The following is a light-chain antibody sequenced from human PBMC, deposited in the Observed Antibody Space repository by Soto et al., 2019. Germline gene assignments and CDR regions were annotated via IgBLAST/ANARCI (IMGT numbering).Light chain of an antibody. CDR2: GAS. V-gene: IGKV3-20*01. Sequence: ELVLTQSPGPLSLSPGERATLSCRASQSVSSSYLAWYQQKPGQAPRLLIYGASRRATGIPDRFSGSGSGTDFTLTISRLEPEDFAVYYCQQYCSSTGTFGQGSKVEIK. CDR1: QSVSSSY. CDR3: QQYCSSTGT. J-gene: IGKJ1*01.